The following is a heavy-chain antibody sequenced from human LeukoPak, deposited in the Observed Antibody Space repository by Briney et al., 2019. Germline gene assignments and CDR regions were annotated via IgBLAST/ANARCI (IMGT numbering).Heavy chain of an antibody. CDR1: GGSISSSSYY. Sequence: SETPSLTCTVSGGSISSSSYYWGWIRQPPGKGLEWIGSIYYSGSTYYNPSLKSRVTISVDTSKNQFSLKLSSVTAADTAVYYCAGTVTTDYYYGMDVWGQGTTVTVSS. D-gene: IGHD4-17*01. CDR3: AGTVTTDYYYGMDV. J-gene: IGHJ6*02. CDR2: IYYSGST. V-gene: IGHV4-39*05.